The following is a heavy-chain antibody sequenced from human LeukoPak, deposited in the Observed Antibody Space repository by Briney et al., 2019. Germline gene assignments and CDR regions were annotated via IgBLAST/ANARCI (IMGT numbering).Heavy chain of an antibody. CDR1: GFTFSSYW. D-gene: IGHD3-22*01. V-gene: IGHV3-7*01. J-gene: IGHJ4*02. CDR3: ARDLRYYYDSSGYYYFSDY. CDR2: IKQDGSEK. Sequence: GESLKISCAASGFTFSSYWMSWVRQAPGKGLEWVANIKQDGSEKYYVDSVKGRFTISRDNAKNSLYLQMNSLRAEDTAVYYCARDLRYYYDSSGYYYFSDYWGQGTLVTVSS.